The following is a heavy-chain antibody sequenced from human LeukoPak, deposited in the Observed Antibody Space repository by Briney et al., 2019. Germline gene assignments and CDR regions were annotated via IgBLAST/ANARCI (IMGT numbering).Heavy chain of an antibody. Sequence: GGSLRLSYTTSGFVFRTDWMHWVRRDPGKGLGWGSRISNNGGNINYADSVKGRFTSSGDNAKTTLYLQMNTLRAEDTAMYYCTRDNLEWGSVFDYWGQGALVTVSS. CDR2: ISNNGGNI. CDR1: GFVFRTDW. CDR3: TRDNLEWGSVFDY. D-gene: IGHD3-16*01. J-gene: IGHJ4*02. V-gene: IGHV3-74*01.